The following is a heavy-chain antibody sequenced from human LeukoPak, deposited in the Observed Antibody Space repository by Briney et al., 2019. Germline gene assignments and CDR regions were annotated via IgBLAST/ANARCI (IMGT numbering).Heavy chain of an antibody. D-gene: IGHD1-26*01. CDR3: ARDVGPIHFDY. CDR2: IYSGGGA. V-gene: IGHV3-53*01. J-gene: IGHJ4*02. Sequence: GGSLRLSCAASGFTVSSNYMSWVRQAPGKGLECVSVIYSGGGAYYADSVKGRFTISRDNSKNTLYLQMNSLRAEDTAVYYCARDVGPIHFDYWGQGTLVTVSS. CDR1: GFTVSSNY.